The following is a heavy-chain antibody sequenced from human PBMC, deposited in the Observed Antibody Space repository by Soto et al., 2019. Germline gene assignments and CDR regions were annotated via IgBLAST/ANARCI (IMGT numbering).Heavy chain of an antibody. CDR1: GGSISSSSYY. D-gene: IGHD5-18*01. CDR2: IYYSGST. CDR3: ASLWLLDWYYFDY. J-gene: IGHJ4*02. V-gene: IGHV4-39*01. Sequence: SETLSLTCPVSGGSISSSSYYWGWIRQPPGKGLEWIGSIYYSGSTYYNPSLKSRVTISVDTSKNQFSLKLSSVTAADTAVYYCASLWLLDWYYFDYWGQGTLVTVSS.